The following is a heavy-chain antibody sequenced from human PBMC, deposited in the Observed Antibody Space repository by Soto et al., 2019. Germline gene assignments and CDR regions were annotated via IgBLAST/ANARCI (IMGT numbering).Heavy chain of an antibody. CDR3: ARDTTISYREGFDP. D-gene: IGHD3-3*01. J-gene: IGHJ5*02. CDR2: ISAYNGNT. CDR1: GYTLTSYG. V-gene: IGHV1-18*01. Sequence: GASVKVSCKASGYTLTSYGISWVRQAPGQGLEWMGWISAYNGNTNYAQKLQGRVTMTTDTSTSTAYMELRSLRSDDTAVYYCARDTTISYREGFDPWGQGTLVTVSS.